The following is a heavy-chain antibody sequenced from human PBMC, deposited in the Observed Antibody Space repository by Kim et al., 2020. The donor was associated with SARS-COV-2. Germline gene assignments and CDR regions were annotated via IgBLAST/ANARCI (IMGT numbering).Heavy chain of an antibody. J-gene: IGHJ5*02. CDR1: GGSISSSSYY. V-gene: IGHV4-39*01. CDR3: ARFLPAPYYYGSGSYPAGYWFDP. CDR2: IYYSGST. Sequence: SETLSLTCTVSGGSISSSSYYWGWIRQPPGKGLEWIGSIYYSGSTYYNPSLKSRVTISVDTSKNQFSLKLSSVTAADTAVYYCARFLPAPYYYGSGSYPAGYWFDPWGQGTLVTVSS. D-gene: IGHD3-10*01.